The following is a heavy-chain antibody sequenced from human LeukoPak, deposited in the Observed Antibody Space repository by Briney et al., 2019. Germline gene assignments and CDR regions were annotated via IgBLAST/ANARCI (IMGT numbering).Heavy chain of an antibody. D-gene: IGHD3-10*01. CDR2: INHSGST. J-gene: IGHJ5*02. Sequence: SETLSLTCAVYGGSFSGYYWSWIRQPPGKGLEWIGEINHSGSTNYNPSLKSRVTISVDTSKNQFSLKLSSVTAADTAVYYCARASGGGSGSYYKPRWFDPWGQGTLVTVSS. CDR1: GGSFSGYY. CDR3: ARASGGGSGSYYKPRWFDP. V-gene: IGHV4-34*01.